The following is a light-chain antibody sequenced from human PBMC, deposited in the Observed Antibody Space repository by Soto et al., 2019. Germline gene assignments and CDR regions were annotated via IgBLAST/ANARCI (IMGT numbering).Light chain of an antibody. CDR1: QSISSY. J-gene: IGKJ5*01. V-gene: IGKV1-39*01. CDR3: QQSYSTPIS. CDR2: AAS. Sequence: DIQMTQSPSSLSASVGDRVTITCRASQSISSYLNWYQQKPGKAPKLLIYAASSLQSGVPSRFSGCGSGTDFTLTIRSLQPEDFAPYYCQQSYSTPISFGQGTRLEIK.